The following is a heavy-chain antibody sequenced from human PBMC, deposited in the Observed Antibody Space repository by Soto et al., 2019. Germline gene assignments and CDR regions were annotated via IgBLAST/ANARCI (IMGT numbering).Heavy chain of an antibody. CDR1: GFTFSSYT. J-gene: IGHJ4*02. Sequence: GGSLRLSCAASGFTFSSYTMHWVRQAPGKGLEWVAVISYDGSSKYFADSVKGRFTISRDNSKSTLYLQMNSLRAEDTAVYYCARARDGYNYLDYWGQGTLVTVSS. D-gene: IGHD5-12*01. CDR2: ISYDGSSK. CDR3: ARARDGYNYLDY. V-gene: IGHV3-30-3*01.